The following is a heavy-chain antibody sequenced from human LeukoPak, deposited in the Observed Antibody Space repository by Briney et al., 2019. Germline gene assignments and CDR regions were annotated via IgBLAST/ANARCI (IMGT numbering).Heavy chain of an antibody. CDR2: INHSGST. V-gene: IGHV4-34*01. D-gene: IGHD3-3*01. CDR1: GGSFSGYY. Sequence: SETLSLTCAVYGGSFSGYYWSWIRQPPGKGLEWIGEINHSGSTNYNPSLKSRVTISVDTSKNQFSLKLSSVTAADTAVYYCAREGPIFGVVLVYYYMDVWGKGTTVTVSS. CDR3: AREGPIFGVVLVYYYMDV. J-gene: IGHJ6*03.